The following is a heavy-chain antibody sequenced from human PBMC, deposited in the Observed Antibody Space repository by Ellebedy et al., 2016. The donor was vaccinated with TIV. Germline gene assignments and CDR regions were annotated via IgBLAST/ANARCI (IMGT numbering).Heavy chain of an antibody. D-gene: IGHD3-10*01. Sequence: SETLSLXXAVSGGSISSGGYSWSWIRQPAGKGLEWIGRIYTSGSTNYNPSLKSRVTMSVDTSKNQFSLKLSSVTAADTAVYYCARYDEVPLYGSGSWFDPWGQGTLVTVSS. J-gene: IGHJ5*02. CDR1: GGSISSGGYS. CDR3: ARYDEVPLYGSGSWFDP. V-gene: IGHV4-61*02. CDR2: IYTSGST.